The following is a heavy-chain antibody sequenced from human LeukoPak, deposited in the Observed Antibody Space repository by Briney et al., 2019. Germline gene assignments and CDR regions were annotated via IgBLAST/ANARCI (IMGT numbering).Heavy chain of an antibody. J-gene: IGHJ6*02. Sequence: GGSLRLSCAASGFTFSSYSMNWVRQAPGKGLEWVSYISSSSSTIYYADSVKGRFTISRDNAKNSLYLQMNSLRDEDTAVYYCARLYGDYPELYYYYGMDVWGQGTTVTVSS. CDR2: ISSSSSTI. V-gene: IGHV3-48*02. CDR1: GFTFSSYS. D-gene: IGHD4-17*01. CDR3: ARLYGDYPELYYYYGMDV.